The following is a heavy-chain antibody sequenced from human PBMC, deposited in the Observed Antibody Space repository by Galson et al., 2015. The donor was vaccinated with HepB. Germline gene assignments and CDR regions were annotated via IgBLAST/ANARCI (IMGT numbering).Heavy chain of an antibody. J-gene: IGHJ4*02. D-gene: IGHD3-22*01. V-gene: IGHV3-53*01. CDR3: ARWYYNSSAYCLDY. CDR1: GFTVSSNS. Sequence: SLRLSCAASGFTVSSNSVSWVRQAPGKGLEWVSVIYSGGSTYYADSVKGRFTISRDNSKNTLYLQMNSLRAEDTAVYYCARWYYNSSAYCLDYWGQGTLVTVSS. CDR2: IYSGGST.